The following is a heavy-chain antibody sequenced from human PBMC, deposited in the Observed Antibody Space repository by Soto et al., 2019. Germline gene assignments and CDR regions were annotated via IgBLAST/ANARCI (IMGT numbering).Heavy chain of an antibody. CDR2: ISYDGSNK. J-gene: IGHJ2*01. D-gene: IGHD2-21*01. CDR3: AKDSTVVVNDIGYWYFDL. Sequence: QVQLVESGGGVVQPGRSLRLSCAASGFTFSSYVMHWVRQAPGKGLEWVAVISYDGSNKYYADSVKGRFTISRDNSKNTLYRQMNSLRAEDTAVYYCAKDSTVVVNDIGYWYFDLCGRGTLVTVSS. CDR1: GFTFSSYV. V-gene: IGHV3-30*18.